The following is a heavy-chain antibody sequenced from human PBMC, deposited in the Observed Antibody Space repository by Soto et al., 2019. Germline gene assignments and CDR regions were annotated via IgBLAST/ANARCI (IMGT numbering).Heavy chain of an antibody. D-gene: IGHD6-13*01. CDR3: AKVLNTDEYSSSWSYYYYMDV. CDR1: GFTFSSYA. Sequence: EVQLLESGGGLVQPGGSLRLSCAASGFTFSSYAMSWVRQAPGKGLEWVSAISGSGGSTYYADSVKGRFTISRDNSKNTLYLQMNSLRAEDTAVYYCAKVLNTDEYSSSWSYYYYMDVWGKGTTVTVSS. CDR2: ISGSGGST. J-gene: IGHJ6*03. V-gene: IGHV3-23*01.